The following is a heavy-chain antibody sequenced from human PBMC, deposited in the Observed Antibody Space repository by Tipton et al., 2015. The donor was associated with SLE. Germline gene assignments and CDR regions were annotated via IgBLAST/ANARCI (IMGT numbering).Heavy chain of an antibody. V-gene: IGHV4-38-2*02. CDR1: GYSISSGYY. CDR3: ASVPY. CDR2: IYHSGST. J-gene: IGHJ4*02. Sequence: TLSLTCTVSGYSISSGYYWGWIRQPPGKGLEWIGSIYHSGSTYYNPSLKSRITISVDTSKNQFSLKLSSVTAADTAVYYCASVPYWGQGTLVTVSS.